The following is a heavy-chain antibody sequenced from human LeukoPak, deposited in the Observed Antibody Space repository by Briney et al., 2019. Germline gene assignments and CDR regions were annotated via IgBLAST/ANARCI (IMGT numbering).Heavy chain of an antibody. Sequence: SETLSLTCAVSGDSITSYYWSWIRQPPGKGLEWIGYIYYSGSTNYNPSLKSRVTMSVDTSKNQFSLKLSSVTAEDTAVYYCARDRVVVITTFPRDRTTIFDYWGQGTLVTVSS. CDR1: GDSITSYY. D-gene: IGHD3-22*01. CDR3: ARDRVVVITTFPRDRTTIFDY. J-gene: IGHJ4*02. V-gene: IGHV4-59*12. CDR2: IYYSGST.